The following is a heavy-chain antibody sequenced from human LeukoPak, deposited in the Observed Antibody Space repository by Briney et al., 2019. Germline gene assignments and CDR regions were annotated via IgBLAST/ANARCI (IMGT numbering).Heavy chain of an antibody. V-gene: IGHV1-8*01. CDR3: ARVRISRPRYNWNYVWFDP. CDR2: MNPNSGNT. D-gene: IGHD1-7*01. J-gene: IGHJ5*02. CDR1: GYTFTSYD. Sequence: GASVKVSCKASGYTFTSYDINWVRQATGQGLEWMGWMNPNSGNTGYAQKFQGRVTMTRNTSISTAYMELSSLRSEDTAVYYCARVRISRPRYNWNYVWFDPWGQGTLVTVSS.